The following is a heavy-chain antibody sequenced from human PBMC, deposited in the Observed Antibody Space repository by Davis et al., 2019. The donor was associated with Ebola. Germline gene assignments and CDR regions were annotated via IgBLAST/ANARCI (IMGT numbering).Heavy chain of an antibody. D-gene: IGHD6-13*01. CDR3: ARAGYSSSSMDV. V-gene: IGHV3-13*01. CDR1: GFTFSSYD. J-gene: IGHJ6*04. Sequence: GESLKISCAASGFTFSSYDMHWVRQATGKGLEWVSAIGTAGDTYYPGSVKGRFTISRENAKNSLYLQMNSLRAGDTAVYYCARAGYSSSSMDVWGKGTTVTGSS. CDR2: IGTAGDT.